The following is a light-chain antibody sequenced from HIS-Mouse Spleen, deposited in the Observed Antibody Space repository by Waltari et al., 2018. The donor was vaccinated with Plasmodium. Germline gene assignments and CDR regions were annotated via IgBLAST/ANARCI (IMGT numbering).Light chain of an antibody. CDR3: QQYNNWPMYT. Sequence: EIVMTQSPATLSVSPGARANLSCRASQSVSSNLAWYQQKPGQAPRLLIYGASTRATGIPARFSGSGSGTEFTLTISSLQSEDFAVYYCQQYNNWPMYTFGQGTKLEIK. V-gene: IGKV3-15*01. J-gene: IGKJ2*01. CDR1: QSVSSN. CDR2: GAS.